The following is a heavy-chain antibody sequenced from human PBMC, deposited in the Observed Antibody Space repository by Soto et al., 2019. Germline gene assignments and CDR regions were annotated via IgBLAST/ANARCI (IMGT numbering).Heavy chain of an antibody. V-gene: IGHV1-69*02. CDR3: AMEYYGSGSYKYYYYMDV. J-gene: IGHJ6*03. CDR1: GGTFSSYT. CDR2: IIPILGIA. Sequence: QVQLVQSGAEVKKPGSSVKVSCKASGGTFSSYTISWVRQAPGQGLEWMGRIIPILGIANYAQKFQGRVTITADKSTSIAYMELSSLRSEDTAVYYCAMEYYGSGSYKYYYYMDVWGKGTTVTVSS. D-gene: IGHD3-10*01.